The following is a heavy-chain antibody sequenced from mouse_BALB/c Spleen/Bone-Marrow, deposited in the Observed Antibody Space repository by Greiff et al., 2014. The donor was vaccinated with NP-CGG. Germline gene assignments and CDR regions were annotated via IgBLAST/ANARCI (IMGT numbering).Heavy chain of an antibody. CDR1: GFNIKDTY. CDR2: IDPANGNT. D-gene: IGHD1-1*01. CDR3: APYYYGSSQFAY. Sequence: EVQVVESGAELVKPGASVKLSCTASGFNIKDTYMHWVKQRPEQGLEWIGRIDPANGNTKYDPKFQGKATITADTSSNTAYPQLSSLTSEDTAVYYCAPYYYGSSQFAYWGQGTLVTVSA. V-gene: IGHV14-3*02. J-gene: IGHJ3*01.